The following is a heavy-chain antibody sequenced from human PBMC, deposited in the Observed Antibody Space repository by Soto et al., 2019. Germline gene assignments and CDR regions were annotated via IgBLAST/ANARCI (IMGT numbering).Heavy chain of an antibody. CDR2: IYHSGST. J-gene: IGHJ4*02. Sequence: PWETLSLTCAVSSGSISSGGYSWSWIRQPPGKGLEWIGYIYHSGSTYYNPSLKSRVTISVDRSKNQFSLKLSSVTAADTAVYYCAGDKLSSGYYFDYWGQGTLVTVSS. CDR1: SGSISSGGYS. CDR3: AGDKLSSGYYFDY. D-gene: IGHD6-25*01. V-gene: IGHV4-30-2*01.